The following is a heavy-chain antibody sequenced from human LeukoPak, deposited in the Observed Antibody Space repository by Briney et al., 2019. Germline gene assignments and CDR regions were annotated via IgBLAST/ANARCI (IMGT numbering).Heavy chain of an antibody. Sequence: ASVKVSCKASGYTFTGYDINWVRQATGQGLEWMGWMNPNTGDTGYAQNFQGRVTMTRNTSIDTAYMEMSGLRSDDTAVYYCTRGSLSGSSRDYRGQGTLVTVSS. V-gene: IGHV1-8*01. J-gene: IGHJ4*02. CDR2: MNPNTGDT. CDR1: GYTFTGYD. CDR3: TRGSLSGSSRDY. D-gene: IGHD1-26*01.